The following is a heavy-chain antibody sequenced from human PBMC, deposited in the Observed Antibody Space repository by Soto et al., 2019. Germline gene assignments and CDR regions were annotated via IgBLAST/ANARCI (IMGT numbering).Heavy chain of an antibody. CDR1: GGTFSSSA. CDR2: IISVFGTA. Sequence: QVQLVQSGADVKKPGSSVKVSCKASGGTFSSSAISWVRQAPGQGLEWMGAIISVFGTAHYAQKFQGKVTIIADKPTITAYIALSRLISQNKTVDKCDRQRPGWGVDVWGPGSTVTGSS. CDR3: DRQRPGWGVDV. D-gene: IGHD6-25*01. V-gene: IGHV1-69*06. J-gene: IGHJ6*01.